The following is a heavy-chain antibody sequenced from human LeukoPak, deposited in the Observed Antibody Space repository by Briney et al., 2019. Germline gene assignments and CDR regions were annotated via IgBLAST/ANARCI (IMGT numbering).Heavy chain of an antibody. CDR2: IYTSGST. J-gene: IGHJ5*02. D-gene: IGHD6-13*01. CDR3: ARHPRPPQYSSSWSNWFDP. CDR1: GGSLSSYY. Sequence: PSETLSLTCTVSGGSLSSYYWSWIRQPAGKGLEWIGRIYTSGSTNYNPSLKSRVTMSVDTSKNQFSLKLSSVTAADTAVYYCARHPRPPQYSSSWSNWFDPWGQGTLVTVSS. V-gene: IGHV4-4*07.